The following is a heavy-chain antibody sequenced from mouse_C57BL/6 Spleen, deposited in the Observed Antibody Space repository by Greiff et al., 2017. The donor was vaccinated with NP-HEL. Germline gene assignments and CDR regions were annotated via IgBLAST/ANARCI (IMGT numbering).Heavy chain of an antibody. Sequence: QVQLQQSGPELVKPGASVKISCKASGYAFSSSWMNWVKQRPGKGLEWIGRIYPGDGDTNYNEKFKGKATFTADTSSNTAYMQLSSLTTEDSAIYYCARGTTVVEYYFDYWGQGTTLTVSS. D-gene: IGHD1-1*01. J-gene: IGHJ2*01. CDR2: IYPGDGDT. CDR3: ARGTTVVEYYFDY. CDR1: GYAFSSSW. V-gene: IGHV1-82*01.